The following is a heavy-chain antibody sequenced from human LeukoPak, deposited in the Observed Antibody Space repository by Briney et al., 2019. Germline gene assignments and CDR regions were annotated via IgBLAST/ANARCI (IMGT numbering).Heavy chain of an antibody. CDR2: ISSSGSAI. Sequence: GGSLRLSCAASGFPLSSYSINWVRQAPGKGLEWVSYISSSGSAIYYVDSVKGRFTVSRDNAKNSLFLQMNSPRAEDTAVYYCVRVKGSYFDYWGQGALVTVST. CDR1: GFPLSSYS. D-gene: IGHD2-15*01. CDR3: VRVKGSYFDY. J-gene: IGHJ4*02. V-gene: IGHV3-48*01.